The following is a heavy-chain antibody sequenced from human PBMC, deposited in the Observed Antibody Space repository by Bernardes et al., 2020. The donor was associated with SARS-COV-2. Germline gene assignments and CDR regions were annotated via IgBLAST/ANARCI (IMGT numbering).Heavy chain of an antibody. CDR3: ARVGQLYRFSDF. CDR2: ISAYNANT. D-gene: IGHD2-8*01. Sequence: ASVKVSCKASGYTLTTHGITWVRQAPGQGLEWMGWISAYNANTKYGQKFQDRVTMTTDTSTSTAYMELRSLRSDDTAVYYCARVGQLYRFSDFWGQGTLVSVSS. CDR1: GYTLTTHG. J-gene: IGHJ4*02. V-gene: IGHV1-18*01.